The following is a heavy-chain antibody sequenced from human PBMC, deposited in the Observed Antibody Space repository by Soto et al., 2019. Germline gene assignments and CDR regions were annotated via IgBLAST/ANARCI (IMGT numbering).Heavy chain of an antibody. D-gene: IGHD6-6*01. V-gene: IGHV4-31*03. CDR2: IYYSGST. CDR3: ARGYRIAANHRYYYYYGMDV. Sequence: LSLTCTVSGGSISSGGYYWSWIRQHPGKGLEWIGYIYYSGSTYYNPSLKSRVTISVDTSKNQFSLKLSSVTAADTAVYYCARGYRIAANHRYYYYYGMDVWGQGTTVTVSS. CDR1: GGSISSGGYY. J-gene: IGHJ6*02.